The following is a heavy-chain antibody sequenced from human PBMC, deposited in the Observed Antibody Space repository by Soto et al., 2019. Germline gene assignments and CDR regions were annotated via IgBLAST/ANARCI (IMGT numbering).Heavy chain of an antibody. D-gene: IGHD5-18*01. CDR1: GYSFSSFW. CDR2: IDPSDSYA. J-gene: IGHJ5*02. Sequence: GESLKISCKVSGYSFSSFWITWVRQMPGKGLEWMGRIDPSDSYANYSPSFQGHVTFSADKSINTAYLQWSSLKASDTAMYYCGRVRVDKAEGWFDPWGQGTPVTVSS. V-gene: IGHV5-10-1*01. CDR3: GRVRVDKAEGWFDP.